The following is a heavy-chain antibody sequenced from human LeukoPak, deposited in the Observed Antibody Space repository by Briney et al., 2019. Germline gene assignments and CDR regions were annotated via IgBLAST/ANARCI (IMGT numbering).Heavy chain of an antibody. V-gene: IGHV1-69*13. CDR3: ASPGITGAPLNY. CDR2: IIPIFSTA. D-gene: IGHD1-20*01. Sequence: SVKVSCKASGYTFTSLDINWVRQAPGQGLEWMGGIIPIFSTANYAQNFQGRVTITADESTNTAYMELSSLRSEDTAVYYCASPGITGAPLNYWGQGTLVTVSS. CDR1: GYTFTSLD. J-gene: IGHJ4*02.